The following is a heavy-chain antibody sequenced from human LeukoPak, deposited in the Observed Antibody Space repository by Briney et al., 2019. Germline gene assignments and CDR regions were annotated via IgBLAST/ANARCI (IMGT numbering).Heavy chain of an antibody. D-gene: IGHD4-23*01. CDR3: ARDYGGNSGPAFDI. CDR2: INPNSGVT. V-gene: IGHV1-2*02. Sequence: ASVKLSCKASGYTFTGYYMHWVRQAPGQGLEWMGWINPNSGVTNYAQKFQGRVTMTRDTSISTAYMELSRVNSDDTAVYYCARDYGGNSGPAFDIWGQGTMVTVSS. CDR1: GYTFTGYY. J-gene: IGHJ3*02.